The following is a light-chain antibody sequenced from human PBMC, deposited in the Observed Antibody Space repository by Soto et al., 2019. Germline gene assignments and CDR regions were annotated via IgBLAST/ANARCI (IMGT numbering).Light chain of an antibody. Sequence: QSVLTQPRSVSGSPGQSVTISCTGTSSDVGGYNYVSWYQHHPGKAPKLMIYDVDKRPSGVPDRFSGSKSGNTASLTISGLQAEDEADYYCCSYAGSYTWVFGGGTQLTVL. V-gene: IGLV2-11*01. CDR2: DVD. CDR1: SSDVGGYNY. J-gene: IGLJ7*01. CDR3: CSYAGSYTWV.